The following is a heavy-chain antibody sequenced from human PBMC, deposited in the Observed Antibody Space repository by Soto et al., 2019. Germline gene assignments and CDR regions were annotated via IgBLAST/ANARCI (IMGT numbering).Heavy chain of an antibody. Sequence: PSHPLSLTFAISGDSVSSNRAAGNWIMQSRSRGVEWLGRTYYRSKWYNDYAVSVKSRITINPDTSKNQFSLQLNSVTPEDTAVYYCARDRDIVVVPAAIRSNYYYYGMDVWGQGTTVTVSS. CDR2: TYYRSKWYN. CDR1: GDSVSSNRAA. CDR3: ARDRDIVVVPAAIRSNYYYYGMDV. D-gene: IGHD2-2*02. V-gene: IGHV6-1*01. J-gene: IGHJ6*02.